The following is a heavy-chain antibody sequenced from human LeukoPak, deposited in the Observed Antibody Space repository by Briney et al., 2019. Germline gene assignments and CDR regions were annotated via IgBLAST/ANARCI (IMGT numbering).Heavy chain of an antibody. CDR1: GFTLSSYW. Sequence: GGSLRLSCAASGFTLSSYWMSWVRQAPGKGLEWVANMKQDGSERYYVDSVKGRFTISRDNAKNSLYLEMNSLRAEDTSVYYCARYKPQYRWDLYDFDYWGQGTLVTVSS. J-gene: IGHJ4*02. V-gene: IGHV3-7*01. D-gene: IGHD1-1*01. CDR2: MKQDGSER. CDR3: ARYKPQYRWDLYDFDY.